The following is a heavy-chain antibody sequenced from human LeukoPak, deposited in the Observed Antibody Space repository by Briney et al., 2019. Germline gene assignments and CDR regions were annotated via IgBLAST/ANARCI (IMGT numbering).Heavy chain of an antibody. CDR1: GYSISSGYY. CDR3: ARHNNFWSGYYTHNIFDY. Sequence: SETLSLTCAVSGYSISSGYYWGWIRQPPGKGLEWIGSIYHSGSTYYNPSLKSRVTISVDTSKNQFSLKLSSVTAADRAVYYCARHNNFWSGYYTHNIFDYWGQGTLVTVSS. D-gene: IGHD3-3*01. V-gene: IGHV4-38-2*01. J-gene: IGHJ4*02. CDR2: IYHSGST.